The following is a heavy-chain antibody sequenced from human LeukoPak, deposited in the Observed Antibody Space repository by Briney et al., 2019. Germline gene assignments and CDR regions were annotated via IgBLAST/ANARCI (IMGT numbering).Heavy chain of an antibody. D-gene: IGHD3-10*01. CDR2: ITASSSST. CDR3: AKLFESGTYNNFFHY. V-gene: IGHV3-23*01. Sequence: GGSLRLSCAASGFTFSTFAMHWVRLSPGKGLEWVSAITASSSSTHDADSVQGRFTISRDNFKNTLYLQMNSLRPEDTAIYYCAKLFESGTYNNFFHYWGQGTLVTVSS. J-gene: IGHJ4*02. CDR1: GFTFSTFA.